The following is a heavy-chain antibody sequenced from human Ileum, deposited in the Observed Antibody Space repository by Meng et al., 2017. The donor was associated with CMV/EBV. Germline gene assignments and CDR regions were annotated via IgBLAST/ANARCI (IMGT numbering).Heavy chain of an antibody. V-gene: IGHV3-21*01. CDR3: ARDPTQTGYYSYYYYGMDV. Sequence: GGSLRLSCAASGFTFSSYSMNWVRQAPGKGLEWVSSISSSSSYIYYADSVKGRFTISRDNAKNSLYLQMNSLRAEDTAVYYCARDPTQTGYYSYYYYGMDVWGQGNTVNVSS. CDR2: ISSSSSYI. D-gene: IGHD3-9*01. J-gene: IGHJ6*02. CDR1: GFTFSSYS.